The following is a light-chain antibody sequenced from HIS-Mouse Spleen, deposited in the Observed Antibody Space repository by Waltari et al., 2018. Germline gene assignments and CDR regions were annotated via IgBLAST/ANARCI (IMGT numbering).Light chain of an antibody. Sequence: SYVLTQPPSVSVAPGQTARITCGGNNIGSKSVHLYQQKPGQAPVLVVYDDSDRPSGIPERFSGSNSGNTATLTISRVEAGDEADYYCQVWDSSSDHNVVFGGGTKLTVL. J-gene: IGLJ2*01. CDR1: NIGSKS. V-gene: IGLV3-21*02. CDR3: QVWDSSSDHNVV. CDR2: DDS.